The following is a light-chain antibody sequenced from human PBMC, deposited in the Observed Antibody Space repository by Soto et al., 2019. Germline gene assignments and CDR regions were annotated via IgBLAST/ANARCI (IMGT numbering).Light chain of an antibody. V-gene: IGKV3-15*01. J-gene: IGKJ4*01. CDR3: QEYNNWRPIT. CDR2: GAS. CDR1: QSVDTN. Sequence: EIVMTQSPATLSVSPGERATLSCRASQSVDTNLAWYQQKPGQAPRLLIYGASTRATGIPTRFSGSGSGTEFSLTISSLQSEDSAVYYCQEYNNWRPITFGGGTKVEIK.